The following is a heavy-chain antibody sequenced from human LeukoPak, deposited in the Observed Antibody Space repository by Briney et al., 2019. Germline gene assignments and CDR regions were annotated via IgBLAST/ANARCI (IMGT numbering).Heavy chain of an antibody. CDR3: ARPPGIDP. CDR1: GYSISSGYY. D-gene: IGHD6-13*01. Sequence: KPSETLSLTCTVSGYSISSGYYWGWIRQPPGKGLEWIGSIYYSGSTYYNPSLKSRVTISVDTSKNQFSLKLSSVTAADTAVYYCARPPGIDPWGQGTLVTVSS. V-gene: IGHV4-38-2*02. CDR2: IYYSGST. J-gene: IGHJ4*02.